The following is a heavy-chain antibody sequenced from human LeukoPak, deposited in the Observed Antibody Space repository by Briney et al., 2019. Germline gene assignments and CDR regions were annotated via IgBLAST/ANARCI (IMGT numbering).Heavy chain of an antibody. Sequence: ASVKVSCKASGGTFSSYAISWVRQAPGQGLEWMGRIIPILGIANYAQKFQGRVTITADKSTSTAYMELSSLRSEDTAVYYCARDYGYGDSLDYYGMDVWGQGTTVTVSS. CDR2: IIPILGIA. CDR3: ARDYGYGDSLDYYGMDV. CDR1: GGTFSSYA. D-gene: IGHD4-17*01. J-gene: IGHJ6*02. V-gene: IGHV1-69*04.